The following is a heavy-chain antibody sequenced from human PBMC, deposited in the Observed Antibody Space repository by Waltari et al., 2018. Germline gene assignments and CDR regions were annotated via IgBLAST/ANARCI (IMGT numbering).Heavy chain of an antibody. Sequence: QLQLQESGPGLVKPSETLSLTCTVSGGSVRSRGYYWGWIRQPPGKGLEWSGSIYYSGSTYYNPSLKSRVTLSVDTSKNQFSLKLSSVTAADTAVYYCGRKDSFDIWGQGTMVTVSP. J-gene: IGHJ3*02. CDR1: GGSVRSRGYY. CDR3: GRKDSFDI. V-gene: IGHV4-39*01. CDR2: IYYSGST.